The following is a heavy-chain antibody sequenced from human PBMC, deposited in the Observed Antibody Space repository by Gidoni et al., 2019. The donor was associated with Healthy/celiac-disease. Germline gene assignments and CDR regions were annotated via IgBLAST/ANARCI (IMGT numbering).Heavy chain of an antibody. CDR3: ARREGIAAAGTSLYYFDY. D-gene: IGHD6-13*01. V-gene: IGHV5-51*01. CDR1: GYSFTSYY. Sequence: EVQPVQSGAEVKKPGESLYISCKGSGYSFTSYYSGCVRQMPGKGLEWMGIIYPGDSDTRYSPSFQGQVTISADKSISTAYLQWSSLKASDTAMYYCARREGIAAAGTSLYYFDYWGQGTLVTVSS. J-gene: IGHJ4*02. CDR2: IYPGDSDT.